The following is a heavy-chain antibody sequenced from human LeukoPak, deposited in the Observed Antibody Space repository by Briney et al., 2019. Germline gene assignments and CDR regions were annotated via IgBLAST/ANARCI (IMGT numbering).Heavy chain of an antibody. D-gene: IGHD2-2*02. CDR1: GFTFNNYW. V-gene: IGHV3-7*05. CDR2: IKQDGSDK. Sequence: GGSLRLSCVASGFTFNNYWMSWVRQAPGKGLEWVASIKQDGSDKYYVDSVRGRFTISRDNAKNSLYLQMSSLRAGDTAVYYCARGYMTADYWGQGSLLTVSS. CDR3: ARGYMTADY. J-gene: IGHJ4*02.